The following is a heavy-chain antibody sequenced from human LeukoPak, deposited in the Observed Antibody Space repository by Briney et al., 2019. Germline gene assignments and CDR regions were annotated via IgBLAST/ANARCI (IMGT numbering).Heavy chain of an antibody. CDR3: ARDAYDNTESVRWFDP. CDR2: LYRAGDT. D-gene: IGHD3-9*01. Sequence: PGGSLRLSCAAFGFTVSSNYMSWVRQPPGKGLEWDAVLYRAGDTYYADSVKGRFTISRDDSKNTLYLQMNTVRVEDTAVYYCARDAYDNTESVRWFDPWGQGTLVTVSS. CDR1: GFTVSSNY. J-gene: IGHJ5*02. V-gene: IGHV3-66*01.